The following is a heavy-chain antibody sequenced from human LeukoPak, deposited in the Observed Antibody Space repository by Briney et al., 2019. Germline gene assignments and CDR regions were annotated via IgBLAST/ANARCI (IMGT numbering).Heavy chain of an antibody. Sequence: SETLSLTCAVYGGSFSGYYWSCIPQPPGKGLEWIGEINHSGSTNYNPPPKSRVTIPVDTPKNQFSLEMSSVTAADTAVYYCARKISPSGLRYFDWLLKNRWFDPCGQGTLATVSS. CDR1: GGSFSGYY. V-gene: IGHV4-34*01. CDR2: INHSGST. CDR3: ARKISPSGLRYFDWLLKNRWFDP. D-gene: IGHD3-9*01. J-gene: IGHJ5*02.